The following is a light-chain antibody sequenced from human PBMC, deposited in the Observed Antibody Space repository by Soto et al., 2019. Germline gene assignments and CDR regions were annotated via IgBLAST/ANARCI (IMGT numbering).Light chain of an antibody. CDR1: QSVSSY. CDR3: QQRSNSAPLCT. V-gene: IGKV3-11*01. J-gene: IGKJ2*02. Sequence: EIVLTQSPATLSLSPGERATLSCRASQSVSSYLAWYQQKPGQAPRLLIYDASNRATGIPARFSGSGSGTDFTLTISSLEPEDFAVYYCQQRSNSAPLCTFGQGTKLEIK. CDR2: DAS.